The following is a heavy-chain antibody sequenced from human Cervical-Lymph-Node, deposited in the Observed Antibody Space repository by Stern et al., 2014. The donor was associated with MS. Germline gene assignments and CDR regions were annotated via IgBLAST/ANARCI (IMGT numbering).Heavy chain of an antibody. V-gene: IGHV1-46*01. J-gene: IGHJ6*02. CDR3: ATLYDSSGNYGMEV. CDR1: GYTFIRYY. D-gene: IGHD5/OR15-5a*01. Sequence: QVQLVQSGAQVKKPGASVKVSCKASGYTFIRYYIHWVRQAPGQGLEWMGIVNANGGSARYAQKFHGRVTMASDTSTSAVSMELSSLRSEDTAVYYCATLYDSSGNYGMEVWGQGTTVIVSS. CDR2: VNANGGSA.